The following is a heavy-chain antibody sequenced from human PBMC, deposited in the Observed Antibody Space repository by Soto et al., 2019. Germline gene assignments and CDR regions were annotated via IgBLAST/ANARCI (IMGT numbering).Heavy chain of an antibody. CDR2: IDWDDDK. D-gene: IGHD6-13*01. CDR3: ARIRRIAAAGPTRYYHGMDV. CDR1: GFSLSTSGRR. J-gene: IGHJ6*02. V-gene: IGHV2-70*01. Sequence: CGPTLVNPTQTLTLTCTLSGFSLSTSGRRVSWIRQPPGKALEWLALIDWDDDKYYSTSLKTRLTISKDTSKNQVVLTMTNMDPVDTATYYCARIRRIAAAGPTRYYHGMDVWGQGTTVT.